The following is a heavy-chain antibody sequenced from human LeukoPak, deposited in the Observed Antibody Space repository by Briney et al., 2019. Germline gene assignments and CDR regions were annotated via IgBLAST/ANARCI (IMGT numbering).Heavy chain of an antibody. CDR1: GFSFRSYT. Sequence: GRSLRLSCAVSGFSFRSYTWHWVRQAPGKGLEWVAVIWYDGTDTYYADSVKGRFTISRDNSKNTLYLQMNSLRAEDTAVYFCGRDVIYGIHVWGQGTTVTVSS. V-gene: IGHV3-33*01. J-gene: IGHJ6*02. D-gene: IGHD2-21*01. CDR2: IWYDGTDT. CDR3: GRDVIYGIHV.